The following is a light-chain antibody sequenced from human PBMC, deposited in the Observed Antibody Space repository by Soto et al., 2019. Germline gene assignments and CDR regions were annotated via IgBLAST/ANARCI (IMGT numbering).Light chain of an antibody. Sequence: EIVMTQPPATVSVSPGERATRSCRASQSVSSYLAWYQQKPGQAPRLLIYGASSRATGIPDRFSGSGSGTDFTLTISRLEPEDFAMYYCLHHGSSLWTFGQGTKVDIK. CDR1: QSVSSY. CDR2: GAS. V-gene: IGKV3-20*01. CDR3: LHHGSSLWT. J-gene: IGKJ1*01.